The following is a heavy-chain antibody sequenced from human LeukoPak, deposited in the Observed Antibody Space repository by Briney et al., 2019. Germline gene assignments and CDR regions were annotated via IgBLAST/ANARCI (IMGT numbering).Heavy chain of an antibody. Sequence: SQTLSLTCAVSSGSISSGGYSWSWLRQPPGKGLEWIGYISYSGSTNYNPSLKSRVTISVDTSKNQFSLKLSSVTAADTAVYYCARATHYATLDDYWGQGTLVTVSS. J-gene: IGHJ4*02. CDR2: ISYSGST. CDR1: SGSISSGGYS. D-gene: IGHD2-8*01. CDR3: ARATHYATLDDY. V-gene: IGHV4-30-4*07.